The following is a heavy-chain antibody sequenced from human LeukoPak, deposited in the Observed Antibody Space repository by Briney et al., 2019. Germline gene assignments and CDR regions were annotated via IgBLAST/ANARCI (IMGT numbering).Heavy chain of an antibody. V-gene: IGHV4-59*01. CDR1: GSSISSYY. J-gene: IGHJ6*04. CDR3: ARAGQYGSGSYYSIYYGMDV. D-gene: IGHD3-10*01. CDR2: IYYSGST. Sequence: SETLSLTCTDSGSSISSYYWSWIRQPPGKGLQCIGYIYYSGSTNYNPSLKSRVTISVDTSKNQFSLKLSSVTAADTAVYYCARAGQYGSGSYYSIYYGMDVWGKGTTVTVSS.